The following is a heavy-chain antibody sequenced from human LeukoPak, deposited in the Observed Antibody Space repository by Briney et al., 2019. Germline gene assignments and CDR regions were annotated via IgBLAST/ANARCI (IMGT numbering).Heavy chain of an antibody. CDR3: ASEAPPAYYDILTGYYY. J-gene: IGHJ4*02. V-gene: IGHV1-2*06. D-gene: IGHD3-9*01. CDR2: INPNSGGT. CDR1: GYTFTGYY. Sequence: GASVKVSCKASGYTFTGYYMHWVRQAPGQGLEWMGRINPNSGGTNYAQKFQGRVTMTRDTSISTAYMELSRLRSDDTAVYYCASEAPPAYYDILTGYYYWGQGTLVTVSS.